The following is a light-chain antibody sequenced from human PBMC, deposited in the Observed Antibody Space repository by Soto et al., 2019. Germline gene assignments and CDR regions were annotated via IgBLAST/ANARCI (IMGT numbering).Light chain of an antibody. CDR1: SIDVGGYDY. V-gene: IGLV2-14*01. CDR3: ISYTSRSTLV. Sequence: QSALTQPASVSGSPGQSITISCTGSSIDVGGYDYVSWYQQHPGKAPKLMIFEVSNRPSGVSNRFSGSKSGNTASLTISGLQAEDEADYYGISYTSRSTLVLGAGTKVTVL. J-gene: IGLJ1*01. CDR2: EVS.